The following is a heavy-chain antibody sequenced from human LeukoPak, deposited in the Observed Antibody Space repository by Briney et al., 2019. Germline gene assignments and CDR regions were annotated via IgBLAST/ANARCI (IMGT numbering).Heavy chain of an antibody. CDR2: MNPNSGNT. CDR3: AREDRGVLIVDY. J-gene: IGHJ4*02. D-gene: IGHD3-10*01. CDR1: GYTFTSYD. V-gene: IGHV1-8*01. Sequence: ASVKVSCKASGYTFTSYDINWVGQATGQGLEWMEWMNPNSGNTGYAQKFQGRVTMARNTSIITAYMELSSLRSEDTAVYYCAREDRGVLIVDYWGQGTLVTVSS.